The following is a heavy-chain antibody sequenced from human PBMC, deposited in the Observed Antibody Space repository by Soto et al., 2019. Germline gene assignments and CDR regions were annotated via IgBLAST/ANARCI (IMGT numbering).Heavy chain of an antibody. V-gene: IGHV3-30*18. CDR2: ISYDGSKK. D-gene: IGHD1-26*01. J-gene: IGHJ6*02. Sequence: QVQLVESGGGVVQPGRSLRLSCAASGFRFSDYGIHWVRNAPGKGLEWVALISYDGSKKFYTDSVKGRFTISRDNSKNTRYLQIDRLRAEDTAVYYCAKMDADLLPYYYYGLDVWGQGTTVTVSS. CDR3: AKMDADLLPYYYYGLDV. CDR1: GFRFSDYG.